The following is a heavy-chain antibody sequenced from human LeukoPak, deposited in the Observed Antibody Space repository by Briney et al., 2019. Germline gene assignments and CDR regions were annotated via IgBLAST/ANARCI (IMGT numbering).Heavy chain of an antibody. CDR2: IYYSGST. CDR3: ARATGYRIEDYFDY. Sequence: SETLSLTCTVSGYSISSSYYWSWIRQPPGKGLQWIGYIYYSGSTNYNPSLKSRVTISVETSKNEFSLKLRSVTAADTAVYYCARATGYRIEDYFDYWGQGTLVTVSS. D-gene: IGHD6-13*01. V-gene: IGHV4-61*01. CDR1: GYSISSSYY. J-gene: IGHJ4*02.